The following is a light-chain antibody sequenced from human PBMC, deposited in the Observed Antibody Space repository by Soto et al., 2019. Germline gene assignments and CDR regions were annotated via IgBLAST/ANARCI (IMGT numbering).Light chain of an antibody. V-gene: IGKV1-27*01. CDR2: AAS. CDR3: QKYSSVPV. CDR1: QGIRNF. J-gene: IGKJ3*01. Sequence: DIQMTQSPTSLSASVGDRVTITCRASQGIRNFVAWYHQKPGKAPKLLIYAASTLQSGVPSRFSGSGSGTDFTLTINSLQTEDVATYACQKYSSVPVFGPGTKVEIK.